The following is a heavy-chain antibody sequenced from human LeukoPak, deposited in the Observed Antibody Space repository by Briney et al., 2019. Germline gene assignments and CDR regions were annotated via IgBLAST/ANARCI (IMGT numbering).Heavy chain of an antibody. CDR2: INHSGST. D-gene: IGHD4-17*01. Sequence: NPSETLSLTCTVSGGSISSYYWSWIRQPPGKGLEWIGEINHSGSTNYNPSLKSRVTISVDTSKNQFSLKLSSVTAADTAVYYCARATVTTKEYYFDYWGQGTLVTVSS. V-gene: IGHV4-34*01. CDR1: GGSISSYY. CDR3: ARATVTTKEYYFDY. J-gene: IGHJ4*02.